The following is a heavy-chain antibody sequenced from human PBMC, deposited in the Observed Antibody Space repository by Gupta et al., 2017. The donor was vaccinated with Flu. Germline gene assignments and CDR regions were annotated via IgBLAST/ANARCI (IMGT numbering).Heavy chain of an antibody. V-gene: IGHV3-74*01. CDR3: ARDHDFWRGKTFDH. J-gene: IGHJ4*02. Sequence: EVQLVESGGDLVQPGGSLRLSCAASGFTFSSFWLHWVRQAPGKGLVWVSRIDSDGSNSGYADSVKGRFTITRDNAKNTLYLQMNSLRAEDTAVYYCARDHDFWRGKTFDHWGQGTLVTVSS. CDR1: GFTFSSFW. D-gene: IGHD3-3*01. CDR2: IDSDGSNS.